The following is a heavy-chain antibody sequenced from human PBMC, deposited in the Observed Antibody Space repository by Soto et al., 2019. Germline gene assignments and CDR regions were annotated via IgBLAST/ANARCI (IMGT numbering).Heavy chain of an antibody. Sequence: QVQLVESGGGEVQPGTSLRLSCAASGFTFSRSPMHWVRQAPGKGLDWVGLISADGSSRHYADSVRGRFIISRDNFRNTMSLQMDRLKPEDTAVYYCARPVVAGTPDYWGQGALVSVSS. D-gene: IGHD2-15*01. J-gene: IGHJ4*02. CDR1: GFTFSRSP. CDR3: ARPVVAGTPDY. V-gene: IGHV3-30-3*01. CDR2: ISADGSSR.